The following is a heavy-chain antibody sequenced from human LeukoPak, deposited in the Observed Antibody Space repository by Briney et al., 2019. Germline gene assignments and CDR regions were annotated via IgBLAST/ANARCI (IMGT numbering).Heavy chain of an antibody. Sequence: SETLSLTCAVYGGSFSGYYWSWIRQPPGKGLEWIGEINHSGSTNYNPSLKSRVTISVDTSKNQFSLKLSSVTAADTAVYYCAPLPYCSGGSCSGDLDYWGQGTLVTVSS. CDR2: INHSGST. V-gene: IGHV4-34*01. J-gene: IGHJ4*02. D-gene: IGHD2-15*01. CDR1: GGSFSGYY. CDR3: APLPYCSGGSCSGDLDY.